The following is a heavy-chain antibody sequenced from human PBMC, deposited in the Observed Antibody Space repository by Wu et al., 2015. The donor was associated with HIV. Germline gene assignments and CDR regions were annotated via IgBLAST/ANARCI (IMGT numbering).Heavy chain of an antibody. V-gene: IGHV1-46*01. CDR1: GYTFTSYY. J-gene: IGHJ4*02. CDR2: INPSGGST. D-gene: IGHD3-22*01. Sequence: QVQLVQSGAEVKKPGASVKVSCKASGYTFTSYYMHWVRQAPGQGLEWMGIINPSGGSTSYAQKFQGRVTMTRDTSTSTVYMELSSLRSEDTAVYYCAREALYYYDSSGYGDFDYWGQGTLVTVSS. CDR3: AREALYYYDSSGYGDFDY.